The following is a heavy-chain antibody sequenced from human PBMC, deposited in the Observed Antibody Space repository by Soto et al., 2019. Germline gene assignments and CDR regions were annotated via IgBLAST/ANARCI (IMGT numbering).Heavy chain of an antibody. V-gene: IGHV3-23*01. CDR2: ISGSGGST. J-gene: IGHJ4*02. Sequence: EVQLLESGGGLVQPGGSLRLSCAASGFTFSNSAMSWVRQAPGKGLEWVSGISGSGGSTYFADFVKGRFTISRDNXXNTLYLQMNSLRAEDTAVYYCAKSKMATIVEDFDYWGQGTLVTVSS. D-gene: IGHD5-12*01. CDR1: GFTFSNSA. CDR3: AKSKMATIVEDFDY.